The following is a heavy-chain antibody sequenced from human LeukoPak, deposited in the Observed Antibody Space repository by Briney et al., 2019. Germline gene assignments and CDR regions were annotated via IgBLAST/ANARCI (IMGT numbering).Heavy chain of an antibody. Sequence: GGSLRLSCAASGFTFSSYDMHWVRQATGKGLEWVSAIGTAGDTYYPGSVKGRFTISRENAKDSLYLQMNSLRAGDTAVYYCARGKVDSNYYYYYGMDVWGQGTTVTVSS. D-gene: IGHD4-11*01. J-gene: IGHJ6*02. V-gene: IGHV3-13*01. CDR3: ARGKVDSNYYYYYGMDV. CDR2: IGTAGDT. CDR1: GFTFSSYD.